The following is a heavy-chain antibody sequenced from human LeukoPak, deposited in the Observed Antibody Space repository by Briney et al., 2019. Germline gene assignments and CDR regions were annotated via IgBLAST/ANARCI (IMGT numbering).Heavy chain of an antibody. V-gene: IGHV4-61*01. CDR3: ARAMYCSGGSCYGTGRQETSFDAFDI. D-gene: IGHD2-15*01. Sequence: SETLSLTCTVSGGSVSSGSYYWSWIRQPPGKGLEWIGYIYYSGSTNYNPSLRRRATISVDTSKNQFSLKLSSVAAADTAVYYCARAMYCSGGSCYGTGRQETSFDAFDIWGQGTMVTVSS. CDR2: IYYSGST. CDR1: GGSVSSGSYY. J-gene: IGHJ3*02.